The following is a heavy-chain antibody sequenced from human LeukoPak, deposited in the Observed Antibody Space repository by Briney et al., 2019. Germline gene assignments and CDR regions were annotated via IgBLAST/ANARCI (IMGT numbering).Heavy chain of an antibody. CDR1: GFTFADYN. J-gene: IGHJ4*02. CDR3: SRGQQYPCGPKFDY. CDR2: IRSKTHDGTT. V-gene: IGHV3-49*04. D-gene: IGHD2-21*01. Sequence: PGGSLRLSCTASGFTFADYNMNWVRQAPGKGLEWIGYIRSKTHDGTTDYVASVKGRFTISRDDSKSIAYLEMTSLKSEDTAVYYCSRGQQYPCGPKFDYWGQGALVTVSS.